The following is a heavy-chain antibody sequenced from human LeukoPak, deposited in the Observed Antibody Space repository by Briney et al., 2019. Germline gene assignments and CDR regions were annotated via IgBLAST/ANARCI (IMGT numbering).Heavy chain of an antibody. CDR1: GYTFVSYD. CDR3: ARYRIVVTPSVGAFDI. Sequence: ASVKVSCKTSGYTFVSYDISWVRQAPGQGLEWMGGIIPIFGTANYAQKFQGRVTITTDESTSTAYMELSSLRSEDTAVYYCARYRIVVTPSVGAFDIWGQGTMVTVSS. V-gene: IGHV1-69*05. CDR2: IIPIFGTA. J-gene: IGHJ3*02. D-gene: IGHD4-23*01.